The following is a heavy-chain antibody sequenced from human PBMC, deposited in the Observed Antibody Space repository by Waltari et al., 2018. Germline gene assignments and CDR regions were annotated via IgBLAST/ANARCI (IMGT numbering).Heavy chain of an antibody. Sequence: QVQLVGSGGGVVQPGRSLRLSCAASGFTFSSYAMHWVRQAPGKGLEWVAVISYDGSNKYYADSVKGRFTISRDNSKNTLYLQMNSLRAEDTAVYYCARFGNSVYYYGMDVWGQGTTVTVSS. CDR2: ISYDGSNK. CDR3: ARFGNSVYYYGMDV. V-gene: IGHV3-30-3*01. D-gene: IGHD4-4*01. J-gene: IGHJ6*02. CDR1: GFTFSSYA.